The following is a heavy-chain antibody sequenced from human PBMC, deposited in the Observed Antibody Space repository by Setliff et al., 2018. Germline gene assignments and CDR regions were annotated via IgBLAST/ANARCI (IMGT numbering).Heavy chain of an antibody. CDR3: AVDHVTNIAESGYGYTRIDP. Sequence: PSETLSLTCTVSGGSISSGDYYWSWIRQPPGKGLEWIGYIYYSGSTDYNPSLKSRVTISLDTSRNQFSLNLTSVTAADTAVYYCAVDHVTNIAESGYGYTRIDPWGQGIPVTVSS. CDR2: IYYSGST. CDR1: GGSISSGDYY. D-gene: IGHD6-19*01. V-gene: IGHV4-30-4*02. J-gene: IGHJ5*02.